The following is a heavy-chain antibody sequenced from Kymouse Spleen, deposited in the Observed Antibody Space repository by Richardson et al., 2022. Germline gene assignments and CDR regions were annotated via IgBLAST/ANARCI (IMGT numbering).Heavy chain of an antibody. V-gene: IGHV4-61*01. Sequence: QVQLQESGPGLVKPSETLSLTCTVSGGSVSSGSYYWSWIRQPPGKGLEWIGYIYYSGSTNYNPSLKSRVTISVDTSKNQFSLKLSSVTAADTAVYYCAREGYYGSGSPYFDYWGQGTLVTVSS. CDR3: AREGYYGSGSPYFDY. J-gene: IGHJ4*02. CDR1: GGSVSSGSYY. D-gene: IGHD3-10*01. CDR2: IYYSGST.